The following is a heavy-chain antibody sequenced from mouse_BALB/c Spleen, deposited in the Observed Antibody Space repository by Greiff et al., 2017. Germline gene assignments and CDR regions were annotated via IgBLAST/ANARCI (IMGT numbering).Heavy chain of an antibody. D-gene: IGHD2-3*01. CDR2: ISSGSSTI. CDR3: ARLDGRAMDY. V-gene: IGHV5-17*02. CDR1: GFTFSSFG. Sequence: EVQLVESGGGLVQPGGSRKLSCAASGFTFSSFGMHWVRQAPEKGLEWVAYISSGSSTIYYADTVKGRFTISRDNPKNTLFLQMTSLTSEDTAMYYCARLDGRAMDYWGQGTSVTVSS. J-gene: IGHJ4*01.